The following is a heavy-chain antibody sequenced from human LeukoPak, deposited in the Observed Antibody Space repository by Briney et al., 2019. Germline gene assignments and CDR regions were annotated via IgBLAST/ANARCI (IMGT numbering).Heavy chain of an antibody. J-gene: IGHJ4*02. CDR3: ARERRPYTAMVTGGFDY. V-gene: IGHV1-18*01. Sequence: GASVKVSCKASGYTFTDYGVSWVRQAPGQGLEWMGWISAYNGNTNYAQKLQGRVTMTTDTSTSTAYMELRSLRSDDTAVYYCARERRPYTAMVTGGFDYWGQGTLVTVSS. D-gene: IGHD5-18*01. CDR1: GYTFTDYG. CDR2: ISAYNGNT.